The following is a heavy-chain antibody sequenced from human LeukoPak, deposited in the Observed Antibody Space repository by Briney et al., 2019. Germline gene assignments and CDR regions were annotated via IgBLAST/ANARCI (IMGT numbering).Heavy chain of an antibody. CDR2: ISSSGSTI. D-gene: IGHD3-3*01. CDR1: GFTFSSYA. J-gene: IGHJ5*02. CDR3: ARAQKKYDFWSGYTTAVWFDP. Sequence: GGSLRLSCAASGFTFSSYAMSWVRQAPGKGLEWVSYISSSGSTIYYADSVKGRFTISRDNAKNSLYLQMNSLRAEDTAVYYCARAQKKYDFWSGYTTAVWFDPWGQGTLVTVSS. V-gene: IGHV3-48*04.